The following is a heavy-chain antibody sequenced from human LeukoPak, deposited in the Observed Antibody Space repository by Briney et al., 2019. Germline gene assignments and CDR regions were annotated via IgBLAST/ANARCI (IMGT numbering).Heavy chain of an antibody. V-gene: IGHV3-21*01. CDR3: ARDFWSGYNEVDY. J-gene: IGHJ4*02. CDR2: ISSSSSYI. Sequence: PGGSLRLSCAASGFTFSSYSMNWVRQAPGKGLEWVSSISSSSSYIYYADSVKGRFTISRDNAKNSLYLQMNSLRAEDTAVYYCARDFWSGYNEVDYWGQGTLVTVSS. D-gene: IGHD3-3*01. CDR1: GFTFSSYS.